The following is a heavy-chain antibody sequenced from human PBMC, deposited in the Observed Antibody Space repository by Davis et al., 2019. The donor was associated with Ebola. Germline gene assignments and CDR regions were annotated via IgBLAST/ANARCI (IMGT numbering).Heavy chain of an antibody. CDR3: VKDRLWFGELSGWYFDY. J-gene: IGHJ4*02. D-gene: IGHD3-10*01. V-gene: IGHV3-64D*06. CDR2: ISTNGENT. CDR1: GFTFSSYA. Sequence: GGSLRLSCSASGFTFSSYAMHWVRQAPGKGLESVSRISTNGENTYYAESVKGRFTISRDNSKDTLYLQMSSLRAEDTAVYYCVKDRLWFGELSGWYFDYWGQGTLVTVSS.